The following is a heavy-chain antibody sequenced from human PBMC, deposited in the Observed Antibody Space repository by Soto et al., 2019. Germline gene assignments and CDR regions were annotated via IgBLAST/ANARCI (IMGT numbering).Heavy chain of an antibody. CDR1: GGSISSGGYY. V-gene: IGHV4-31*03. D-gene: IGHD1-1*01. CDR3: ARGPRTCGTGPCYYYGMDV. J-gene: IGHJ6*02. CDR2: IYYSGST. Sequence: QVQLQESGPGLVKPSQTLSLTCTVSGGSISSGGYYWSWIRQHPGKGLEWIGYIYYSGSTYYNPSLKSRDTISLDTSKNQFSLKLSSVTAADTAVYYCARGPRTCGTGPCYYYGMDVWGQGTTVTVSS.